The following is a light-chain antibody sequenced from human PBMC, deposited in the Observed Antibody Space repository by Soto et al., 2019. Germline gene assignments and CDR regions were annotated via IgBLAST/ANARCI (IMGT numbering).Light chain of an antibody. CDR2: GTS. J-gene: IGKJ1*01. Sequence: RVMTRARATMSVASGERDNLSCRASQGVSSNLAWYQQKPGQAPRLLIYGTSTRATGIPARFSGSGSGTEFTLTISSLQSEDFAVYYCQQYDDWTFGQGTKVDIK. CDR3: QQYDDWT. CDR1: QGVSSN. V-gene: IGKV3D-15*01.